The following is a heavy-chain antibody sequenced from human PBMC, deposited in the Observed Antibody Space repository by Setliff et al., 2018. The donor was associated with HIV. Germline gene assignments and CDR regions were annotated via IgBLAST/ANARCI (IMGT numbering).Heavy chain of an antibody. CDR1: GYTFINYH. J-gene: IGHJ6*03. CDR3: ARDPGVPAAIAYYYYYYMDV. Sequence: ASVKVSCKTSGYTFINYHITWVRQAPGQGLEWVGSISASSVNTNYTQGRVTMTTDISTSTAYMELRSLRAEDTAVYYCARDPGVPAAIAYYYYYYMDVWGKGTTVTVSS. D-gene: IGHD2-2*01. CDR2: ISASSVNT. V-gene: IGHV1-18*01.